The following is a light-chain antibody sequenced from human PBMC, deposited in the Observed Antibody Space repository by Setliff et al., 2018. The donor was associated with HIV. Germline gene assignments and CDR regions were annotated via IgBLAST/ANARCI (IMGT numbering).Light chain of an antibody. CDR3: QSYDSSLSGSYV. J-gene: IGLJ1*01. V-gene: IGLV1-40*01. Sequence: QSALTQPPSVSGAPGQRVTISCTGSSSNIGAGYDVHWYQQLPGTGPKILIYGNSNRPSGVPDRFSGSKSGTSASLAITGLQAEDEADYYCQSYDSSLSGSYVFGTGTKV. CDR1: SSNIGAGYD. CDR2: GNS.